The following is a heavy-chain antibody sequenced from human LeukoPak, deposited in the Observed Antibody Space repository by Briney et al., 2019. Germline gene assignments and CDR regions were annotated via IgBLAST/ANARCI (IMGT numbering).Heavy chain of an antibody. CDR2: FDPEDGET. J-gene: IGHJ5*02. D-gene: IGHD5-12*01. CDR1: GYTLTELS. Sequence: ASVKVSCKVSGYTLTELSMHWVRQAPGKGLEWMGGFDPEDGETIYAQKFQGRVTMTEDTSTDTAYMELSSLRSEDTAVYYCAHYSGYDFWFDPWGQGTLVTVSS. CDR3: AHYSGYDFWFDP. V-gene: IGHV1-24*01.